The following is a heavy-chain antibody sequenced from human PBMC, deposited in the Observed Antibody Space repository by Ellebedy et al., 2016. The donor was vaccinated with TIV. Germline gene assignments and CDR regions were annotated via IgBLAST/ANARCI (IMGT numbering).Heavy chain of an antibody. V-gene: IGHV3-23*01. D-gene: IGHD5-24*01. CDR3: ARGDGWIDN. CDR2: ISGSGANT. CDR1: GFTFSSYA. Sequence: GESLKISXAASGFTFSSYAMSWVRQAPGKGLQWVSAISGSGANTYYADSVKGRFTISRDNAKNSLYLQMNSLRAEDTAVYFCARGDGWIDNWGQGTLVTVSS. J-gene: IGHJ4*02.